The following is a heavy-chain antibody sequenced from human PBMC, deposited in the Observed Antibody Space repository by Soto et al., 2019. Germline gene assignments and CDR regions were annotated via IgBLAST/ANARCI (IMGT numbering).Heavy chain of an antibody. CDR3: ATSYGSGYRAFDY. V-gene: IGHV1-69*02. CDR2: INPILTLS. CDR1: GDTFSYYT. D-gene: IGHD3-10*01. J-gene: IGHJ4*02. Sequence: SVKVSCKASGDTFSYYTVNWVRQAPGLGLEWMGRINPILTLSNYAQKFQGRVTITADKSTSTAYMELSSLRSEDTAMYYCATSYGSGYRAFDYWGQGALVTVSS.